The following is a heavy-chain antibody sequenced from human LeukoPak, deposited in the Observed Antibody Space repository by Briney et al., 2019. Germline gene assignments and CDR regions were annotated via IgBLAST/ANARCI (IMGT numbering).Heavy chain of an antibody. J-gene: IGHJ3*02. CDR2: ISAYNGNT. D-gene: IGHD1-1*01. CDR3: ARDQTIERAFDI. CDR1: GYTFTSYG. Sequence: ASVKVSCKASGYTFTSYGIGWVRQAPGQGLEWMGWISAYNGNTNYAQKLQGRVSMTTDTSTSTAYMELSSLRSEDTAVYYCARDQTIERAFDIWGQGTMVTVSS. V-gene: IGHV1-18*01.